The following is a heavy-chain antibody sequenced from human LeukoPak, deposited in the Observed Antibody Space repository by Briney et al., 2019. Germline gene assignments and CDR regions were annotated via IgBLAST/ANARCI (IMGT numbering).Heavy chain of an antibody. V-gene: IGHV1-2*02. CDR1: GYTFALYY. D-gene: IGHD1-14*01. CDR2: INPSSGGT. CDR3: ARDTGAPYYFDY. J-gene: IGHJ4*02. Sequence: GASVKVSCKASGYTFALYYMHWLRQAPGQGLEWMGWINPSSGGTDYSQKFQGRVTMTRDTSITTAYMELSRLTSDDTAVYFCARDTGAPYYFDYWGQGTLVTVSS.